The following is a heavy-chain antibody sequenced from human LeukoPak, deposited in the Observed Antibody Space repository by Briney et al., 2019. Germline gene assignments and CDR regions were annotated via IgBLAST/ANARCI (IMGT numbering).Heavy chain of an antibody. CDR1: GFTFSSYG. V-gene: IGHV3-21*01. CDR2: ISSSTTYI. D-gene: IGHD3-9*01. Sequence: GGFLRLSCTASGFTFSSYGVNWVRQAPGKGLEWVSSISSSTTYIYYADSVKGRFTISRDNAKNSLYLQMNSLRAEDTAVYYCVRGANYDILTGYSQYYFDYWGQGTLVTVSS. J-gene: IGHJ4*02. CDR3: VRGANYDILTGYSQYYFDY.